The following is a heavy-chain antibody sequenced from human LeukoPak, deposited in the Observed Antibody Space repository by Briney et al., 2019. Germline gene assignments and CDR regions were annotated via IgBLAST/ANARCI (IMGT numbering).Heavy chain of an antibody. CDR1: GFTFSSYS. D-gene: IGHD6-19*01. V-gene: IGHV3-21*01. CDR2: ISSSSSYI. Sequence: GGSLRLSCAASGFTFSSYSMNWVRQAPGKGLAWVSSISSSSSYIYYADSVKGRFTISRDNAKNSLYLQMNSLRAEDTAVYYCARARASSGRGPSNWFDPWGQGTLVTVSS. CDR3: ARARASSGRGPSNWFDP. J-gene: IGHJ5*02.